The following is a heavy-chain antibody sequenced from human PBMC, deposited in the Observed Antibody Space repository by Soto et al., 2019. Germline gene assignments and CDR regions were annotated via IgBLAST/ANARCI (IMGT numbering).Heavy chain of an antibody. CDR3: ARDFVGRLLYSSGWRPFDY. CDR1: GGTFSSYN. CDR2: IIPILGIA. V-gene: IGHV1-69*08. J-gene: IGHJ4*02. D-gene: IGHD6-19*01. Sequence: QVQLVQSGAEVKKPGSSVKVSCKASGGTFSSYNISWVRQAPGQGLEWMGRIIPILGIANYAQKFQGRVTITADKSTSPAYMELSSLRSEYTAVYYCARDFVGRLLYSSGWRPFDYWGQGTLVTSSS.